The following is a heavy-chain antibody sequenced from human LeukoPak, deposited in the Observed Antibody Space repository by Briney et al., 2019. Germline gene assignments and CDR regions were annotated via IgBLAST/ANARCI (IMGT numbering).Heavy chain of an antibody. J-gene: IGHJ4*02. CDR1: GFTFSSYS. Sequence: GSLRLSCAASGFTFSSYSMNWVRQAPGKGLEWVSSISSSSSYIYYADSVKGRFTISRDNADNSLYLQMNSLRAEDTAVYYCARVGWFGELTRHPGGDSWGQGTLVTVSS. CDR2: ISSSSSYI. D-gene: IGHD3-10*01. V-gene: IGHV3-21*01. CDR3: ARVGWFGELTRHPGGDS.